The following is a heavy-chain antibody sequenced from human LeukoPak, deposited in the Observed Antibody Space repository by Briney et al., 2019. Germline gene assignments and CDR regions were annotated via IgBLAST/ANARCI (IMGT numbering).Heavy chain of an antibody. D-gene: IGHD4-17*01. CDR3: GKDPNGDYVGAFDFQR. V-gene: IGHV3-33*06. J-gene: IGHJ1*01. CDR1: GFTFSSYG. CDR2: IWYDGSNK. Sequence: QAGGSLRLSCAASGFTFSSYGMHWVRQAPGKGLEWVAVIWYDGSNKYYADSVKGRFTIYRDNSKNTLYLQMNSLRGDDTAVYYCGKDPNGDYVGAFDFQRWGQGTLVTVSS.